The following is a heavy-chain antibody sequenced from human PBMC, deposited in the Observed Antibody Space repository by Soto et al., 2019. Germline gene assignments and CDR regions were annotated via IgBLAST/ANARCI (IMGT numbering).Heavy chain of an antibody. CDR1: GFTFSNYR. D-gene: IGHD3-9*01. J-gene: IGHJ4*02. V-gene: IGHV3-7*03. Sequence: LRLSCAASGFTFSNYRISWVRQAPWKGLEWVARIKEDGSERYYVPSVRGRFTISRDNAKNSLSLQMNSLTTEDTALYFCARDSYDVLTGQKRYFDHWGQGTLVTVSS. CDR2: IKEDGSER. CDR3: ARDSYDVLTGQKRYFDH.